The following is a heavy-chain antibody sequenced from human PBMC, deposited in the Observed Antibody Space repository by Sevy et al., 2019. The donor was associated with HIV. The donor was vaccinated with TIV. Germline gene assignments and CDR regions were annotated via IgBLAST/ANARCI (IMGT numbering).Heavy chain of an antibody. CDR1: GFTVRSSH. V-gene: IGHV3-53*01. Sequence: GGSLRLSCAVSGFTVRSSHMTWIRQAPGKGLEWVSIIYSGGGTYLSDSVRGRFTISRDTSKNTVYLEMKSLRAEDTAVYYCTREDIVLGEDNYYGMDVWGHGTTVTVSS. D-gene: IGHD2-15*01. J-gene: IGHJ6*02. CDR2: IYSGGGT. CDR3: TREDIVLGEDNYYGMDV.